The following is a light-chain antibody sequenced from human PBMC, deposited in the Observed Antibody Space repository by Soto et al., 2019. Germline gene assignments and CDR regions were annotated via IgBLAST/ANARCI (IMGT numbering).Light chain of an antibody. CDR1: QSLSSSD. Sequence: EIVLTQSPGTLPLSPGERATLSCRASQSLSSSDLAWYQQKPGQPPRLLIYGASRRATGIPDRFSGSGSGTDFTLTISRLEPEDFAVYYCQHYGRPRYTFGQGTKLEIK. CDR3: QHYGRPRYT. J-gene: IGKJ2*01. CDR2: GAS. V-gene: IGKV3-20*01.